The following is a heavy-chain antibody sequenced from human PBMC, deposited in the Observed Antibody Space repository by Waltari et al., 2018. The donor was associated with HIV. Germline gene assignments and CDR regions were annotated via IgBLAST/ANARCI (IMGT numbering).Heavy chain of an antibody. D-gene: IGHD3-9*01. CDR1: GASMRSKNYY. CDR3: ARQHAYTSDWFSQASFFNY. V-gene: IGHV4-39*01. Sequence: LQLKESGPGLVKPSDTLSLTCAVSGASMRSKNYYWSWISQSPGERLEWIATIYYTGDTYFVPSLKNRTSISVDSSKNLLSLSLASVTAADTAIYYCARQHAYTSDWFSQASFFNYWGPGTLVTVSS. J-gene: IGHJ1*01. CDR2: IYYTGDT.